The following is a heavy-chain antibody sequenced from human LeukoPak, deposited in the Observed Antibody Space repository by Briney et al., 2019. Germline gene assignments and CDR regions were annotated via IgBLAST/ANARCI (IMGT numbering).Heavy chain of an antibody. CDR3: ARGLYCSSTSCYTGGSDY. D-gene: IGHD2-2*02. CDR1: GFTFSSYW. J-gene: IGHJ4*02. Sequence: GGSLRLSCAASGFTFSSYWMHWVGQAPGKGLVRVARINTDGSSTSYADSVKGRFTISRDNAKNTLYLQMNSLRAEDTAVYYCARGLYCSSTSCYTGGSDYRGQGTLVTVSS. V-gene: IGHV3-74*01. CDR2: INTDGSST.